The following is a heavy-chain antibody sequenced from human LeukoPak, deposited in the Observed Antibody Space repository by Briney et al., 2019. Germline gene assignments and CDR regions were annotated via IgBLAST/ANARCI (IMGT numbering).Heavy chain of an antibody. Sequence: GGSLRLYCAASGFTFNSYGMKWVRQAPGKGLEWVSYISSSSSTIYYADSVKGRFTISRDNAKNSLYLQMNSLRAEDTAVYYCARVYGIVVVPGAFDIWGQGTMVTVSS. CDR1: GFTFNSYG. CDR2: ISSSSSTI. D-gene: IGHD2-2*01. CDR3: ARVYGIVVVPGAFDI. V-gene: IGHV3-48*01. J-gene: IGHJ3*02.